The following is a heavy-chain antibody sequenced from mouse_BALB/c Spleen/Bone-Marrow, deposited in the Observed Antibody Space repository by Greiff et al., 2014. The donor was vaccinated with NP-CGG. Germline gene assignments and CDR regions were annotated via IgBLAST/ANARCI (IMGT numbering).Heavy chain of an antibody. CDR3: ARSYRFWYFDV. V-gene: IGHV1S130*01. J-gene: IGHJ1*01. Sequence: GSVLVRPGASVKLSCKASGYTFTSSWMHWAKQRRGQGLEWIGDIHPNSGNTNYNEKFRGKATLTVDTSPNTAYVDLSSLTSEDSAVYYCARSYRFWYFDVWGAGTTVTVSS. CDR2: IHPNSGNT. CDR1: GYTFTSSW. D-gene: IGHD2-14*01.